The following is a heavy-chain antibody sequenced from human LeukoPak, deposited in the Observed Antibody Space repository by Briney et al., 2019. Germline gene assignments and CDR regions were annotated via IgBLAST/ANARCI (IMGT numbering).Heavy chain of an antibody. CDR2: INPNSGGT. V-gene: IGHV1-2*02. CDR1: GYTFTGYY. D-gene: IGHD3-16*01. Sequence: ASVKVSCKASGYTFTGYYMHWVRQAPGQGLEWMGWINPNSGGTNYAQKFQGRVIMTRDTSISTAYMELSRLRSDDTAVYYCARRRGAYYYMDVWGKGTTVTVSS. J-gene: IGHJ6*03. CDR3: ARRRGAYYYMDV.